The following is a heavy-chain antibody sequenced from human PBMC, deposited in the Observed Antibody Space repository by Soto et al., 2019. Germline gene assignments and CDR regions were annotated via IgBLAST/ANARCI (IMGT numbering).Heavy chain of an antibody. J-gene: IGHJ6*02. CDR1: GGSITFTNW. Sequence: QVHLQESGPGLVKPSGTLSLTCAVSGGSITFTNWWNWVRQPPGKGLEWIGEIFHSGGTNYNPSLKSRVTMSVTKSKNQCSLNLSSVTAADTAMYYCTTRTYYGDRCLDVWGQGTTVTVSS. CDR2: IFHSGGT. CDR3: TTRTYYGDRCLDV. D-gene: IGHD4-17*01. V-gene: IGHV4-4*02.